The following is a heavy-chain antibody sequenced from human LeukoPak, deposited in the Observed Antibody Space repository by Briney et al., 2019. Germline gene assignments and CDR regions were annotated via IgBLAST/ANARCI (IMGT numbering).Heavy chain of an antibody. J-gene: IGHJ4*02. D-gene: IGHD3-3*01. CDR1: GFTFSSYG. Sequence: GRSLRLSCAASGFTFSSYGMHWVRQAPGKGLEWVAVISYDGSNKYYADSVKGRFTISRDNSKNTLYLQMNSLRAEDTAVYYCARPKGGVVITVYYFDYWGQGTLVTVSS. V-gene: IGHV3-30*03. CDR2: ISYDGSNK. CDR3: ARPKGGVVITVYYFDY.